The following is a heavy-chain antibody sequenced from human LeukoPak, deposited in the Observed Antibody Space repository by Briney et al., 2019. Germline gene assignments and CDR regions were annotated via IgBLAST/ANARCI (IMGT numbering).Heavy chain of an antibody. Sequence: SSQTLSLTCTVSGGSISSGGYYWSWIRQPPGKGLEWIGYIYHSGSTYYNPSLKSRVTISVDTSKNQFSLKLSSVTAADTAVYYCAREKDGYGGDYFDYWGQGTLVTVSS. CDR1: GGSISSGGYY. CDR2: IYHSGST. D-gene: IGHD5-24*01. V-gene: IGHV4-30-2*01. J-gene: IGHJ4*02. CDR3: AREKDGYGGDYFDY.